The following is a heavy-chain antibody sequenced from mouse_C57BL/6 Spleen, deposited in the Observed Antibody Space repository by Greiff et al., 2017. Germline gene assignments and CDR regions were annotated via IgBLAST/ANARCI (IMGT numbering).Heavy chain of an antibody. CDR3: ARWAGSAWFAY. V-gene: IGHV1-81*01. D-gene: IGHD1-1*01. CDR1: GYTFTSYG. J-gene: IGHJ3*01. Sequence: VQLVESGAELARPGASVKLSCKASGYTFTSYGISWVKQRTGQGLEWIGEIYPRSGNTYYNEKFKGTATLTADKSSSTAYLELRSLTSEDSAVYFCARWAGSAWFAYWGQGTLVTVAA. CDR2: IYPRSGNT.